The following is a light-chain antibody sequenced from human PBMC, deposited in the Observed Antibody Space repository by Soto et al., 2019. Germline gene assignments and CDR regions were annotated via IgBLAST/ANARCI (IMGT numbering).Light chain of an antibody. CDR1: QTVSNNY. CDR3: QQYGSSPPYT. J-gene: IGKJ2*01. V-gene: IGKV3-20*01. CDR2: GSS. Sequence: EVVLTQSPGTVSLSPGERATLSCRASQTVSNNYLAWYQHKPGQSPKLLIFGSSDRATGIPDRFSGSGSGTDFTLTISRLEPEDFAVYYCQQYGSSPPYTFGQGTKLEIK.